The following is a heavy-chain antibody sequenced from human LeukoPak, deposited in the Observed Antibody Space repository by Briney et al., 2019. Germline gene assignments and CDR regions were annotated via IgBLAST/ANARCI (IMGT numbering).Heavy chain of an antibody. CDR1: GFTFRNYA. J-gene: IGHJ4*02. V-gene: IGHV3-23*01. CDR3: AKDRQLPKKPIDY. Sequence: PGGSLRLSCAASGFTFRNYAMTWVRQAPGKGLEWVSAINGGGGSTYYAGSVMGRFTISRDNSRNTLYLQMNSLRAEDTALYFCAKDRQLPKKPIDYWGQGTLVTVSS. CDR2: INGGGGST. D-gene: IGHD1-14*01.